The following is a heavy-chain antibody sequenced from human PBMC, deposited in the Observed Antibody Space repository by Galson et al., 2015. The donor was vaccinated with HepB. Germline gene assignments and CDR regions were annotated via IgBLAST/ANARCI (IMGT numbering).Heavy chain of an antibody. CDR3: ARASLAVAGKLDY. J-gene: IGHJ4*02. Sequence: SVKVSCKASGGTFSSYAISWVRQAPGQGLEWMGGIIPIFGTANYAQKFQGRVTITADTSVSTAYLQISSLKAEDTAVYYCARASLAVAGKLDYWGQGTLVTVSS. CDR2: IIPIFGTA. CDR1: GGTFSSYA. V-gene: IGHV1-69*06. D-gene: IGHD6-19*01.